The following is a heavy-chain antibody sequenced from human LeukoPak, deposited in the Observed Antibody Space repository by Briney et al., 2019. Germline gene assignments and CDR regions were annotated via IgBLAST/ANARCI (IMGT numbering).Heavy chain of an antibody. V-gene: IGHV3-15*01. Sequence: GSLRPSCAASGFTFSNALMSWVRQAPGKGLEWVGRIKSKTDGGTTDYAAPVKGRFTISRDDSKNTLYLQMNSLKTEDTAVYYCTTTSGYYDSSGYPWDYWGQGTLVTVSS. J-gene: IGHJ4*02. CDR1: GFTFSNAL. CDR3: TTTSGYYDSSGYPWDY. D-gene: IGHD3-22*01. CDR2: IKSKTDGGTT.